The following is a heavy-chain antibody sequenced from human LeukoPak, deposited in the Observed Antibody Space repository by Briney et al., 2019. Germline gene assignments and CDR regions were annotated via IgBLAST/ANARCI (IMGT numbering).Heavy chain of an antibody. CDR3: ARGLVDSNWFDP. V-gene: IGHV1-8*01. Sequence: ASVKASCKASGYTFTSYDINWVRQATGQGLEWMGWMNPNSGNTGYAQKFQGRVTMTRNTSISTAYMELSSLRSEDTAVYYCARGLVDSNWFDPWGQGTLVTVSS. D-gene: IGHD2-15*01. CDR2: MNPNSGNT. J-gene: IGHJ5*02. CDR1: GYTFTSYD.